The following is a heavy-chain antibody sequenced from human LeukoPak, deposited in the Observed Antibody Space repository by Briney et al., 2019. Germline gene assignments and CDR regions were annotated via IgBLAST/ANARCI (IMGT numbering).Heavy chain of an antibody. J-gene: IGHJ4*02. D-gene: IGHD3-10*01. CDR3: AKDITSGVRGVLDY. CDR1: GFTFSSYA. CDR2: ISWNSGSI. Sequence: GGSLRLSCAASGFTFSSYAMHWVRQAPGKGLEWVSGISWNSGSIGYADSVKGRFTISRDNAKNSLYLQMNSLRAEDTALYYCAKDITSGVRGVLDYWGQGTLVTVSS. V-gene: IGHV3-9*01.